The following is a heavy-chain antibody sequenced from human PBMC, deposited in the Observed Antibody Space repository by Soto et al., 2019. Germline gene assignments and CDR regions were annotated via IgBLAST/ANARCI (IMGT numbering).Heavy chain of an antibody. CDR2: IKQDGSEK. CDR1: GFTFSSYW. CDR3: ARDTPSNPLHYYYYMDV. J-gene: IGHJ6*03. V-gene: IGHV3-7*01. Sequence: GESLKISCAASGFTFSSYWMSWVRQAPGKGLEWVANIKQDGSEKYYVDSVKGRFTISRDNAKNSLYLQMNSLRAEDTAVYYCARDTPSNPLHYYYYMDVWGKGTTVTVSS. D-gene: IGHD4-4*01.